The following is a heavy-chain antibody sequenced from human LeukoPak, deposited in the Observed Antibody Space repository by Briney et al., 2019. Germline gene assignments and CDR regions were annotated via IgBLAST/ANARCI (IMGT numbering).Heavy chain of an antibody. Sequence: GASVKVSCKASGYTFTSYYMHWVRQAPGQGLEWMGIINPSGGSTSYAQKFQGRVTMTRDTSTSTVYMELSSLRSEDTAVYYCARAHHYYDSSGYSGYYFDYWGQGTLVTVPS. CDR2: INPSGGST. D-gene: IGHD3-22*01. J-gene: IGHJ4*02. V-gene: IGHV1-46*01. CDR1: GYTFTSYY. CDR3: ARAHHYYDSSGYSGYYFDY.